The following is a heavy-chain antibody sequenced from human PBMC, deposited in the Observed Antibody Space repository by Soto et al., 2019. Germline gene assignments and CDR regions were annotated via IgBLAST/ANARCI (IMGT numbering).Heavy chain of an antibody. V-gene: IGHV1-18*01. D-gene: IGHD3-3*01. J-gene: IGHJ4*02. CDR3: ARDRYDFWSGYSIDS. CDR2: ISVYNGNT. CDR1: GYTFTSYG. Sequence: ASVKVSCKASGYTFTSYGITWVRQAPGQGLEWMGWISVYNGNTNYAQKFQGRVTMTTDTSTSTAYLELRSLRSDDTAVYYCARDRYDFWSGYSIDSWGQGTLVTVSS.